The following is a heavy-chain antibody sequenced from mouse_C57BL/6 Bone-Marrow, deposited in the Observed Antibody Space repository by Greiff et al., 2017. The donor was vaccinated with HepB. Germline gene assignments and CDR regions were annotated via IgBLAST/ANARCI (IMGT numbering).Heavy chain of an antibody. D-gene: IGHD1-1*01. CDR3: ARSRVYYGSSRYYAMDY. CDR1: GYTFTDYY. J-gene: IGHJ4*01. CDR2: IGPGSGST. Sequence: QVQLQQSGAELVKPGASVKISCKASGYTFTDYYINWVKQRPGQGLAWIGKIGPGSGSTYYNEKFKGKATLTADKSSSTAYMQLSRLTSEDSAVYFCARSRVYYGSSRYYAMDYWGQGTSDTVSS. V-gene: IGHV1-77*01.